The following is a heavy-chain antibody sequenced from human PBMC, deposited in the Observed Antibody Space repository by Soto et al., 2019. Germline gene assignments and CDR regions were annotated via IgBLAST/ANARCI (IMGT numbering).Heavy chain of an antibody. Sequence: SETLSLTCTVSAASISAYAWSWIRQPAGKGLEWIGRLYSSGNTNYNPSFKSRLTMSADTSKNQFSLKLSSVTAADTAVYYCARGRSSSGWYVVKYWGQGNLVIFCS. CDR3: ARGRSSSGWYVVKY. CDR1: AASISAYA. D-gene: IGHD6-19*01. V-gene: IGHV4-4*07. J-gene: IGHJ4*02. CDR2: LYSSGNT.